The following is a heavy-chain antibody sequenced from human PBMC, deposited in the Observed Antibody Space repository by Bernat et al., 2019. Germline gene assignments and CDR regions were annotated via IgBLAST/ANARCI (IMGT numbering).Heavy chain of an antibody. Sequence: QLQLQESGPGLVKPSETLSLTCTVSGGSITSSSYYWGWIRQPPGKGLEWIGSIYYSGSTYYNPSLKSRVTISVDTSKNQFSLKLSSVTAADTAVYYRARPTIYDSCGYYVDYWGQGTLVTVAS. CDR2: IYYSGST. CDR3: ARPTIYDSCGYYVDY. J-gene: IGHJ4*02. CDR1: GGSITSSSYY. V-gene: IGHV4-39*01. D-gene: IGHD3-22*01.